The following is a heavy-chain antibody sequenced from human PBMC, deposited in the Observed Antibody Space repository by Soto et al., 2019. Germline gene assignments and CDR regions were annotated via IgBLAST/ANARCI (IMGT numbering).Heavy chain of an antibody. J-gene: IGHJ4*02. D-gene: IGHD2-15*01. Sequence: GGSLRLSCAVSGFTFNSYWMSWVRQAPGKGLEWVANVNQDGSEKYYVDSVKGRFTISRDNAKNSLYLQMNSLRAEDTAVYYCARDEGRYCSGGSCPFDSWGQGTLVTVSS. CDR2: VNQDGSEK. V-gene: IGHV3-7*01. CDR3: ARDEGRYCSGGSCPFDS. CDR1: GFTFNSYW.